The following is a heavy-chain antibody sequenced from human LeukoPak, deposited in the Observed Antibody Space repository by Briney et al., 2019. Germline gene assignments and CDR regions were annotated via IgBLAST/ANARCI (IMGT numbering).Heavy chain of an antibody. CDR1: GGTFSSYA. CDR3: ARVQVLEWLSPRYYYMDV. V-gene: IGHV1-69*11. Sequence: SVKVSCKASGGTFSSYAISWVRQAPGQGLEWMGRIIPILGTANYAQKFQGRVTITTDESTSTAYMELSSLRSEDTAVYYCARVQVLEWLSPRYYYMDVWGKGTTVTVSS. D-gene: IGHD3-3*01. CDR2: IIPILGTA. J-gene: IGHJ6*03.